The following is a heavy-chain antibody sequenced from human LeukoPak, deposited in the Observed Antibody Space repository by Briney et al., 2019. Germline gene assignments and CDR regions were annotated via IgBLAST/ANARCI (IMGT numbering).Heavy chain of an antibody. J-gene: IGHJ5*02. CDR2: ISAYNGNT. V-gene: IGHV1-18*01. CDR1: GYTFTSYG. Sequence: GASVKVSCKASGYTFTSYGISWVRQAPGQGLEWMGWISAYNGNTNYAQKLQGRVTMTTDTSTSTAYMELRSLRSDDTAVYYCARADIVVVVAATFDPWGQGTLVTVSS. D-gene: IGHD2-15*01. CDR3: ARADIVVVVAATFDP.